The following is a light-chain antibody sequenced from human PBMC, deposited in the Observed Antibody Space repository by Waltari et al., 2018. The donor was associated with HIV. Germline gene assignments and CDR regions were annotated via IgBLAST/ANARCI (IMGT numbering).Light chain of an antibody. CDR1: SGDAGSYNL. CDR2: EVN. V-gene: IGLV2-23*02. CDR3: CSYVGRV. Sequence: QSALIQPASVSGSLGQSITISCPSTSGDAGSYNLVAWYQQHPGKAPKLLISEVNKRPSGVSSRFSGSKSGTTASLTISGLQAEDEADYYCCSYVGRVFGGGTKLTVL. J-gene: IGLJ3*02.